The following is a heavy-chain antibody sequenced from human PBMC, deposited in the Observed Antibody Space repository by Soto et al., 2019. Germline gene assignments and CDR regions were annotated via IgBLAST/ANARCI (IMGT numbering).Heavy chain of an antibody. D-gene: IGHD4-17*01. CDR2: VSGTGGSA. J-gene: IGHJ4*02. CDR1: GFNFGDYY. Sequence: PGGSLRLSCEASGFNFGDYYMSWVRQAPGKELEWVSGVSGTGGSAYYADSVKGRFTISRDKSTNTLYLHMNSLRAEDTAVYYCARGSAYSDYDLEYWGQGTLVTVSS. CDR3: ARGSAYSDYDLEY. V-gene: IGHV3-23*01.